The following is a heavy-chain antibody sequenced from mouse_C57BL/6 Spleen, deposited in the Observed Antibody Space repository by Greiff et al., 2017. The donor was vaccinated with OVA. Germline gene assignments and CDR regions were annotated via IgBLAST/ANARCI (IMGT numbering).Heavy chain of an antibody. V-gene: IGHV3-1*01. CDR1: GYSITSGYD. Sequence: EVKLQESGPGMVKPSQSLSLSCTVTGYSITSGYDWHWIRHFPGNKLEWMGYISYSGSTNYNPSLKSRISITHDTSKNHFFLKLNSVTTEDTATYYGARVVSYWYFDVWGTGTTVTVSS. J-gene: IGHJ1*03. CDR2: ISYSGST. D-gene: IGHD1-1*01. CDR3: ARVVSYWYFDV.